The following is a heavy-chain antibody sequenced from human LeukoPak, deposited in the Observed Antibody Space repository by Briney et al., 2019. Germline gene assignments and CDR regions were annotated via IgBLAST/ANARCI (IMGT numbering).Heavy chain of an antibody. D-gene: IGHD3-16*01. CDR3: ARGITSDALDI. V-gene: IGHV4-61*02. J-gene: IGHJ3*02. CDR2: ISTSGST. CDR1: GGSISSGTYY. Sequence: SETLSLTCTVSGGSISSGTYYWGYIRQPAGKGLEWIGRISTSGSTNYNPSLKSRVSISVDTSNQQFSLQLSSVTAADTAVYYCARGITSDALDIWGQGTMVTVSS.